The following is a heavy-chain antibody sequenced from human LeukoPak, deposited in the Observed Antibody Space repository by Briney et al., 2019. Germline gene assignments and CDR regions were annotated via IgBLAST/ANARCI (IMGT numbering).Heavy chain of an antibody. V-gene: IGHV1-18*04. D-gene: IGHD2-15*01. CDR3: ARFIGSGGSCYSCFDP. J-gene: IGHJ5*02. CDR2: IRAYTGDA. CDR1: GYTFTSYG. Sequence: ASVKVSCKASGYTFTSYGIAWVRQAPGQGLEWMGWIRAYTGDAKYAQKFQGRVTITADKSTSTAYMELSSLRSEDTAVYYCARFIGSGGSCYSCFDPWGQGTLVTVSS.